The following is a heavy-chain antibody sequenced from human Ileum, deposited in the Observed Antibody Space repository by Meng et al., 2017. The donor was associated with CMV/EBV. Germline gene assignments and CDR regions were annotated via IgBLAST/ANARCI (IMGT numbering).Heavy chain of an antibody. Sequence: GGSLRLSCAASGFTVSSNYMSWVRQAPGKGLEWVSIIYSGGSTNYADSVKGRFTISRDNSKNTVYLQMNSLRAEDTAVYYCARDPDHYYYGMDVWGQGTTVTVSS. V-gene: IGHV3-53*01. CDR1: GFTVSSNY. CDR2: IYSGGST. J-gene: IGHJ6*02. CDR3: ARDPDHYYYGMDV.